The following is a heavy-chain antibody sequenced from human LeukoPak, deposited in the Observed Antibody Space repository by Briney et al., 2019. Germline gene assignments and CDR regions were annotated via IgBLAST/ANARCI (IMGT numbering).Heavy chain of an antibody. D-gene: IGHD3-10*01. Sequence: GGSLRLSCAASGFSVRDNYMTWVRQAPGKGLEWVANIKQDGSEKYYVDSVKGRFTISRDNAKNSLYLQMNSLRAEDTAVYYCARQWFGEFFFDYWGQGTLVTVSS. CDR2: IKQDGSEK. CDR1: GFSVRDNY. J-gene: IGHJ4*02. V-gene: IGHV3-7*01. CDR3: ARQWFGEFFFDY.